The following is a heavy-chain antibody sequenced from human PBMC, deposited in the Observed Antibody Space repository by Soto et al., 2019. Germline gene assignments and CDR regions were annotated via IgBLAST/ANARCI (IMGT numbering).Heavy chain of an antibody. CDR3: ARGPKSVNYFLSYFDY. V-gene: IGHV1-3*01. CDR2: INAGNGNT. D-gene: IGHD4-4*01. Sequence: ASVKVSCKASGYTFTNYAMHWVRQAPGQRLEWMGWINAGNGNTKYSQKFQGRVTITRDTSASTTYMDLSSLRSEDTAVYYCARGPKSVNYFLSYFDYWGQGPLVTVPS. J-gene: IGHJ4*02. CDR1: GYTFTNYA.